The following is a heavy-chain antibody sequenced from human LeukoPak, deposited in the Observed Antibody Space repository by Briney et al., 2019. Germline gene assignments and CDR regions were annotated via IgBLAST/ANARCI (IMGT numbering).Heavy chain of an antibody. CDR1: GFTFSSYG. J-gene: IGHJ4*02. Sequence: GGSLRLSCVGSGFTFSSYGMNWVRQAPGKGLEGVSSISTSSSYIYYSDSLKGRFTISRDNARNSLYLQMNSLRAEDTAVYYCARVSPNTVTTLQYFDYWGQGTLVTVSS. CDR2: ISTSSSYI. V-gene: IGHV3-21*01. D-gene: IGHD4-17*01. CDR3: ARVSPNTVTTLQYFDY.